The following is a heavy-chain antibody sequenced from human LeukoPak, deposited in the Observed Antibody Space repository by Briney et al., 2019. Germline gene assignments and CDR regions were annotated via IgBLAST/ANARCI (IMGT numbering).Heavy chain of an antibody. CDR2: IINSGGTT. CDR1: GGSFSGYY. D-gene: IGHD5-18*01. J-gene: IGHJ4*02. CDR3: AKDGYGYKDY. Sequence: ETLSLTCAVYGGSFSGYYWSWIRQPPGKGLEWVSAIINSGGTTYYADSVKGRFTISRDSSKNTLYLQMNSLRAEDTAVYYCAKDGYGYKDYWGQGTLVTVSS. V-gene: IGHV3-23*01.